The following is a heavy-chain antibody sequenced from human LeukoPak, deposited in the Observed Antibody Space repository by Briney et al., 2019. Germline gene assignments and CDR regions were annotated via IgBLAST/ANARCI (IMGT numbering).Heavy chain of an antibody. Sequence: SVKVSCMASGGTFSSYAISWVRQAPGQGLEWMGGIIPIFGTANYAQKFQGRVTITTDESTSTAYMELSSLRSEDTAVYYCARDTNVRYSSGWYYFDYWGQGTLVTVSS. CDR3: ARDTNVRYSSGWYYFDY. J-gene: IGHJ4*02. D-gene: IGHD6-19*01. V-gene: IGHV1-69*05. CDR1: GGTFSSYA. CDR2: IIPIFGTA.